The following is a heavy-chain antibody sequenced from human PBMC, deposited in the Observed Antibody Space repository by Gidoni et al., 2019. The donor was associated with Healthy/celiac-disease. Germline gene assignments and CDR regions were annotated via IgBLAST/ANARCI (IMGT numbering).Heavy chain of an antibody. D-gene: IGHD4-4*01. Sequence: EVQLVESGGGLVKPGGSLRLSCAASGFTFSSYSMNWVRQAPGKGLEWVSSISSSSSYIYYADSVKGRFTISRDNAKNSLYLQMNSLRAEDTAVYYCARDHMTTVTTNYWGQGTLVTVSS. CDR3: ARDHMTTVTTNY. V-gene: IGHV3-21*01. J-gene: IGHJ4*02. CDR1: GFTFSSYS. CDR2: ISSSSSYI.